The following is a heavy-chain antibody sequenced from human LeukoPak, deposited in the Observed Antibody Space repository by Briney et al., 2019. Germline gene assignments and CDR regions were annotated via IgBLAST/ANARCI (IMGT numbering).Heavy chain of an antibody. CDR3: WGYGSGSYTHYFDY. V-gene: IGHV3-48*03. Sequence: GGSLRLSCAASGFTFSSYEMNWVRQAPGKGLEWVSYISSSGSTIYYADSVKGRFTISRDNAKNSLYLQMNSLRAEDTAVYYCWGYGSGSYTHYFDYWGQGTLVTVSS. CDR1: GFTFSSYE. D-gene: IGHD3-10*01. CDR2: ISSSGSTI. J-gene: IGHJ4*02.